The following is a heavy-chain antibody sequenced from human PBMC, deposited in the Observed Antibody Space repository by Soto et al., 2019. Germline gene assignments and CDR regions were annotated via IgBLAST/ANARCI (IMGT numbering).Heavy chain of an antibody. CDR1: GYTFTSYD. CDR3: ASGLRRLEWLSPQYYYYMDV. V-gene: IGHV1-8*01. CDR2: MNPNSGNT. D-gene: IGHD3-3*01. Sequence: ASVKVSCKASGYTFTSYDINWVRQATGQGLEWMGWMNPNSGNTGYAQKFQGRVTMTRNTSISTAYMELSSLRSEDTAVYYCASGLRRLEWLSPQYYYYMDVWGKGNTVTVSS. J-gene: IGHJ6*03.